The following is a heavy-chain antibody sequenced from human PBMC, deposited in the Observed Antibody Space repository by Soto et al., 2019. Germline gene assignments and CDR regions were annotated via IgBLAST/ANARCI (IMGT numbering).Heavy chain of an antibody. D-gene: IGHD2-15*01. CDR3: ARVIVRRRGYCSGGSCYAGFDY. J-gene: IGHJ4*02. Sequence: GGSLRLSCAASGFTFSSYSMNWVRQAPGKGLEWVSSISSSSSYIYYADSVKGRFTISRDNAKNPLYLQMNSLRAEDTAVYYCARVIVRRRGYCSGGSCYAGFDYWGQGTLVTVSS. V-gene: IGHV3-21*01. CDR2: ISSSSSYI. CDR1: GFTFSSYS.